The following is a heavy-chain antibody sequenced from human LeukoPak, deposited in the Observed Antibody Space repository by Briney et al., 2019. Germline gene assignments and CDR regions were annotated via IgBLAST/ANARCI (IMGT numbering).Heavy chain of an antibody. CDR2: IRHSGST. D-gene: IGHD3-9*01. J-gene: IGHJ4*02. Sequence: SESLTLTCAVYGWSFSGYYWSWIRQPPGKWLEWIGEIRHSGSTNYNPSFKRRGTISVDKSKNQFPLKQSSVTTADTAVYYCARRKRYFDWLLKSFTDGLDYWGQGTLVTVSS. V-gene: IGHV4-34*01. CDR3: ARRKRYFDWLLKSFTDGLDY. CDR1: GWSFSGYY.